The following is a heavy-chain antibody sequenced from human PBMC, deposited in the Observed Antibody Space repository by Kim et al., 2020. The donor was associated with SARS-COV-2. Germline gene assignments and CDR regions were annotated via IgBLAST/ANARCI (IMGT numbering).Heavy chain of an antibody. V-gene: IGHV3-7*01. Sequence: YVDSVKGRFTISRDNAKNSLYLQMNSLRAEDTAVYYCARVKGYYYYYMDVWGKGTTVTVSS. J-gene: IGHJ6*03. CDR3: ARVKGYYYYYMDV.